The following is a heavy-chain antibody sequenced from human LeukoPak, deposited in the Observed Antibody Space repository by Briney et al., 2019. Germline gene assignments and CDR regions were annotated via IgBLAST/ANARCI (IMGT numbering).Heavy chain of an antibody. J-gene: IGHJ4*02. CDR2: INWNGGST. CDR3: ARGKIIGDPFAFDY. CDR1: GFTFDDYG. D-gene: IGHD4-17*01. Sequence: GESLKISCAASGFTFDDYGMSWVRQAPGKGLEWVSGINWNGGSTGYADSVKGRFTISRDNAKNSLYLQMNSLRAEDTALYYCARGKIIGDPFAFDYWGQGTLVTVSS. V-gene: IGHV3-20*04.